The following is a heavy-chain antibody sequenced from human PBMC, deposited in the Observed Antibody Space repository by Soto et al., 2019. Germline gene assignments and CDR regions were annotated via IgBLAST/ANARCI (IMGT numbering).Heavy chain of an antibody. D-gene: IGHD2-8*01. V-gene: IGHV4-39*01. CDR3: ARLEGMATISYYFDF. CDR2: IYYRGNT. CDR1: GDSINSDKYY. Sequence: ADTLSLTCSVSGDSINSDKYYWGWIRQPPGKGLEWIGSIYYRGNTYYNPSLQTRVTISLDKSKSQFSLRLNSVTAADSAVYFCARLEGMATISYYFDFWGQGAQVNVSS. J-gene: IGHJ4*02.